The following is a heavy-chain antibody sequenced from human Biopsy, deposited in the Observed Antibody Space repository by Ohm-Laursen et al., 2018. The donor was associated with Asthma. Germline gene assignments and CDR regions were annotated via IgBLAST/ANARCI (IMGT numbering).Heavy chain of an antibody. CDR2: INPPTGDT. V-gene: IGHV1-46*01. CDR1: GYTFTGYY. J-gene: IGHJ4*02. CDR3: ALSQFDC. Sequence: GASVKVSCKPSGYTFTGYYMHWVRQAPGQGLEWVGIINPPTGDTSYAQKFLGRVTVTRDTSTSTVYMELSSLRSEDTAVYYCALSQFDCWGQGTLLTVSS.